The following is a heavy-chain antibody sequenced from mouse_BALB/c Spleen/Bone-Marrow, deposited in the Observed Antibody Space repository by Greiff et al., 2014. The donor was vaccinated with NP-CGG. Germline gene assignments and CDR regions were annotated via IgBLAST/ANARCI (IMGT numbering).Heavy chain of an antibody. D-gene: IGHD4-1*01. J-gene: IGHJ4*01. CDR2: IDPANGNT. Sequence: EVQLQQSGAELVKPGASVKLSCTASGFNIKDTYMHWVKQRPEQGLEWIGRIDPANGNTKYDPKFQGKATITVDTSSNTAYLQLSSLTSEDTAVYYCARWEYYAMDYWGQGTSVTVSS. CDR1: GFNIKDTY. V-gene: IGHV14-3*02. CDR3: ARWEYYAMDY.